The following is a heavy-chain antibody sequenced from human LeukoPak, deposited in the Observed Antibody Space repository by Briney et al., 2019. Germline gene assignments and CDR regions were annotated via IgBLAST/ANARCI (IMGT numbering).Heavy chain of an antibody. CDR2: IYYTGGT. D-gene: IGHD2-15*01. J-gene: IGHJ4*02. CDR1: GGSISTYY. Sequence: SETLSLTCSVSGGSISTYYWTWIRQPPGKGLEWIGYIYYTGGTNYNPSLKSRVTTLLDVPKNQFSLRLNSVTAADTAVYYCARVVAWGYCSGGSCYRVDSWGQGTLVTVSS. V-gene: IGHV4-59*01. CDR3: ARVVAWGYCSGGSCYRVDS.